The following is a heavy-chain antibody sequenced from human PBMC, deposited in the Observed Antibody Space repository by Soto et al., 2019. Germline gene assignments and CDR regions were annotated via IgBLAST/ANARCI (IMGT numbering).Heavy chain of an antibody. CDR3: AAGVRGVIITGYYYGMDV. D-gene: IGHD3-10*01. J-gene: IGHJ6*02. V-gene: IGHV4-34*01. CDR1: GGSFNDYY. Sequence: PSETLSLTCAVYGGSFNDYYWSWIRQPPGKGLEWIGEINHSGSTNYNPSLKSRVTISVDMSKNQFSLKLNSMTAADTAVYYCAAGVRGVIITGYYYGMDVWGQGTTVTVSS. CDR2: INHSGST.